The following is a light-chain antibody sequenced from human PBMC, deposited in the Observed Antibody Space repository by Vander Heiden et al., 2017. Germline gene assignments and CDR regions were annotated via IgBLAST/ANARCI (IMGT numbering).Light chain of an antibody. J-gene: IGLJ2*01. V-gene: IGLV2-11*01. CDR2: DGS. Sequence: QSALTQPRSVSGSPGQSVPISCTGTSSDVGGYNYVSWYQQHPGKAPKLMIYDGSKRPAGVPDRFSGSKAGNTASPTISGLQAEEEDDYYCCSDAGSYTLVFGGGTKLTVL. CDR1: SSDVGGYNY. CDR3: CSDAGSYTLV.